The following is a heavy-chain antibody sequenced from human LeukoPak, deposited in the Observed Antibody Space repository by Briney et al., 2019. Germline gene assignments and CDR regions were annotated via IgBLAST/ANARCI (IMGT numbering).Heavy chain of an antibody. Sequence: GGSLRLSCAASGFTFSHSAMSWVRQAPGKGLEWISTISGSGSDTNYADSVRGRLIISRDNSKNTLYLQMNSLRAEDTAVYYCAKGGPGGFDPWGQGTLVTVSS. D-gene: IGHD1-14*01. J-gene: IGHJ5*02. CDR3: AKGGPGGFDP. CDR2: ISGSGSDT. V-gene: IGHV3-23*01. CDR1: GFTFSHSA.